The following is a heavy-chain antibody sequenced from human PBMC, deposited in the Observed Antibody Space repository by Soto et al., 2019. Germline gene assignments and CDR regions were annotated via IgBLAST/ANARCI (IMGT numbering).Heavy chain of an antibody. V-gene: IGHV4-39*01. CDR3: ARLPYYDSPPVTFDI. CDR2: IYSSVTT. CDR1: GGSIASSLNY. D-gene: IGHD3-22*01. J-gene: IGHJ3*02. Sequence: PSETLSLTCTVSGGSIASSLNYWGWVRQPPGKGLEWIGSIYSSVTTYSNPSLKSRVTLSADTSKNQFFLRLSSVTAADTAIYYCARLPYYDSPPVTFDIWGQGTVVTVSS.